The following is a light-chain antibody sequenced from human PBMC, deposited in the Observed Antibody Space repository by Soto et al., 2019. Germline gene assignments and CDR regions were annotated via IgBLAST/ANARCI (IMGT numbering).Light chain of an antibody. V-gene: IGLV2-14*01. CDR3: SSYTSNNTPV. CDR1: SSDVGSYNS. CDR2: EVG. J-gene: IGLJ2*01. Sequence: QPALTQPASVSGSPGQSITISCTGTSSDVGSYNSVSWYQQHPGKAPKLMIYEVGNRPSGVSTRFSGSKSGYTASLTISGLQAEDEADYYCSSYTSNNTPVFGGGTKVTVL.